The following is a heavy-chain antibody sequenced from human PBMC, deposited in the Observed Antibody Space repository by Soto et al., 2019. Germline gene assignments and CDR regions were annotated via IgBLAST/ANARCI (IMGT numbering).Heavy chain of an antibody. CDR2: ISSSGSTI. CDR1: GFTFSSYE. D-gene: IGHD3-22*01. V-gene: IGHV3-48*03. J-gene: IGHJ6*02. Sequence: EVQLVESGGGLVQPGGSLRLSCAASGFTFSSYEMNWVRPAPGKGLEWVSYISSSGSTIYYADSVKGRFTISRDNAKNSLYLQMNSLRAEDTAVYYCARDPSDSSGYPYGMDVWGQGTTVTVSS. CDR3: ARDPSDSSGYPYGMDV.